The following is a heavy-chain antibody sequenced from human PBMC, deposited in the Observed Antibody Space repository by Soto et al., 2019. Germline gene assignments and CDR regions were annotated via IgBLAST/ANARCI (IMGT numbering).Heavy chain of an antibody. Sequence: PPDTLSLTCPVSGASISGNYLGWIRQPPGKGLEWIGYIYDSGSTNYSPSLQSRVTMSVDRSKNQFSLALTSVTAADTALYFCARYRRGTGWYYLDYWGQGILVTVS. CDR3: ARYRRGTGWYYLDY. CDR2: IYDSGST. J-gene: IGHJ4*02. CDR1: GASISGNY. D-gene: IGHD6-19*01. V-gene: IGHV4-59*07.